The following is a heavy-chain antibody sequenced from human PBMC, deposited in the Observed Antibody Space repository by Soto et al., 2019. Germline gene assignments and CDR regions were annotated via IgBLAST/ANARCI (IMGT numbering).Heavy chain of an antibody. CDR2: IWYDGSNK. D-gene: IGHD2-2*01. CDR3: ARDRYQLLPADYYYGMDV. Sequence: QVQLVESGGGVVQPVRSLRLSCAASGFTFSSYGMHWVRQAPGKGLEWVAVIWYDGSNKYYADSVKGRFTISRDNSKNTLYLQMNSLRAEDTAVYYCARDRYQLLPADYYYGMDVWGQGTTVTVSS. J-gene: IGHJ6*02. CDR1: GFTFSSYG. V-gene: IGHV3-33*01.